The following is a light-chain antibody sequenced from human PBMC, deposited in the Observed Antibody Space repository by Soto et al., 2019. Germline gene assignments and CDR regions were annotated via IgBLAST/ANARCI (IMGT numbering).Light chain of an antibody. J-gene: IGLJ2*01. V-gene: IGLV4-60*02. Sequence: QAVVTQSSSASASLGSSVKFTCTLSSGHSSYIIAWHQQQPGKAPRYLMKLEGSGSYNKGSGVPDRFSGSSSGADRYLTISNLQFEDEADYYCETWDSNTPVFGGGTKVTVL. CDR2: LEGSGSY. CDR1: SGHSSYI. CDR3: ETWDSNTPV.